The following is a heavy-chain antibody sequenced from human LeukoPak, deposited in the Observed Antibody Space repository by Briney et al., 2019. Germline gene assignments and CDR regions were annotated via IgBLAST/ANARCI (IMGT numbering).Heavy chain of an antibody. D-gene: IGHD3-22*01. J-gene: IGHJ4*02. V-gene: IGHV3-7*01. CDR3: ARDGPYYYDSSGYLWGDFDY. Sequence: PGGSLRLSCAASGFTFSSYGMSWVRQAPWRGLEWVANIKPHGSEKYYVDSVKGRFTISRDNSKNTLYLQMNSLRAEDTAVYYCARDGPYYYDSSGYLWGDFDYWGQGTLVTVSS. CDR1: GFTFSSYG. CDR2: IKPHGSEK.